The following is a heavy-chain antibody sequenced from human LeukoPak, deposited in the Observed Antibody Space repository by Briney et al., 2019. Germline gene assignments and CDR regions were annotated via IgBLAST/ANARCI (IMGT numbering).Heavy chain of an antibody. D-gene: IGHD1-26*01. J-gene: IGHJ4*02. CDR1: GGSISSGGYY. Sequence: SRTLSLSCTVSGGSISSGGYYWSWIRQHPGKGLEWIGYIYYSGSTYYNPSLKSRVTISVDTSKNQFSLKLSSVTAADTAVYYCARGSGSYFFDYWGQGTLVTVSS. CDR2: IYYSGST. V-gene: IGHV4-31*03. CDR3: ARGSGSYFFDY.